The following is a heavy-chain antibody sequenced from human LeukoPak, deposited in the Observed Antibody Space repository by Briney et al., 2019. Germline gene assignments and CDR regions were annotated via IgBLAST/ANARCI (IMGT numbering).Heavy chain of an antibody. CDR2: INHSGST. Sequence: SETLSLTCAVYGGSFSGYYWSWIRQPPGKGLEWIGEINHSGSTNYNPSLKSRVTISVDTSKNQFSLKLSSVTAADTAVYYCARAVRFLEWLLYTPYYMDVWGKGTTVTVSS. V-gene: IGHV4-34*01. CDR1: GGSFSGYY. J-gene: IGHJ6*03. CDR3: ARAVRFLEWLLYTPYYMDV. D-gene: IGHD3-3*01.